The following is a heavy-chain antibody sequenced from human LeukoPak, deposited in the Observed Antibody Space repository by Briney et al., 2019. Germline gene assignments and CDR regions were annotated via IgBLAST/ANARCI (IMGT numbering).Heavy chain of an antibody. J-gene: IGHJ4*02. CDR2: IKQDGSQT. CDR3: ARDSRATGVHEY. D-gene: IGHD2-8*02. Sequence: GGSLRLSCAEPVFNFSSYWMGSVRQAPGKGLEWVANIKQDGSQTYYADSVKGRFTISSDNAQNSIYLQMNSLRVEDTAVYYCARDSRATGVHEYWGQGTLVTVSS. CDR1: VFNFSSYW. V-gene: IGHV3-7*05.